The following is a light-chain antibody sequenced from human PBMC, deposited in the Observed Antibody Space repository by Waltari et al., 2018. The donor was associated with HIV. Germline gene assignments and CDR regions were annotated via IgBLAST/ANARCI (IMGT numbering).Light chain of an antibody. Sequence: SYELTQPPSVSVSPGQTASITCSGDKLGDKYACWYQQKPGQSPVLLIYADSMRPSGIPERFAGSKSGNTATLTIRGTQAMDEADYYCRAWDSSTVVFGGGTKLTVL. J-gene: IGLJ2*01. CDR2: ADS. V-gene: IGLV3-1*01. CDR1: KLGDKY. CDR3: RAWDSSTVV.